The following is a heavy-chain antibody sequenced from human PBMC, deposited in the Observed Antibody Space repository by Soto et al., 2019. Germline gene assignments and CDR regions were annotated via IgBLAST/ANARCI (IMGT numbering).Heavy chain of an antibody. Sequence: QLQLQESGSGLVKPSQTLSLTCTVAAGSINTAASSWAWVRQPPGEGLDFIGYIYHGGTTFLNPSLRSRFIISLDRSKNQFSWKLGSVTAADTAVYYFAAYYSSPLVVYWGQGTLVTVSS. D-gene: IGHD3-10*01. J-gene: IGHJ4*02. CDR2: IYHGGTT. CDR1: AGSINTAASS. V-gene: IGHV4-30-2*01. CDR3: AAYYSSPLVVY.